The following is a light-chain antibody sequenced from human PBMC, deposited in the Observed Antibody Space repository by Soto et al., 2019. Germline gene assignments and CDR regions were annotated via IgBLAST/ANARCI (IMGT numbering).Light chain of an antibody. CDR1: QSISSW. J-gene: IGKJ1*01. CDR3: QQYNTYSWT. Sequence: DIQMTQSPSILSASVGYRFTITCRASQSISSWLAWYQQKPGKAPNLLIYKASHLENGVPSRFSGSGSGTEFTLTISSLQPGDFATYYCQQYNTYSWTFGPGTRWIS. CDR2: KAS. V-gene: IGKV1-5*03.